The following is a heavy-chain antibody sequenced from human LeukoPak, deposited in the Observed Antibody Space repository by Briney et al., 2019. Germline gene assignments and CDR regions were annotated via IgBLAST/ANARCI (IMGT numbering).Heavy chain of an antibody. Sequence: PSETLSLTCTVSGGSISSSSYYWGWHRQPQGKGLEWLGSIYYSGSTYYNPSPKSRVTISVDTSKNQFSLKLSSVTAADMAVYYCARLKYYYDSSGYYSPDAFDIWGQGTMVTVSS. CDR2: IYYSGST. CDR1: GGSISSSSYY. CDR3: ARLKYYYDSSGYYSPDAFDI. D-gene: IGHD3-22*01. J-gene: IGHJ3*02. V-gene: IGHV4-39*01.